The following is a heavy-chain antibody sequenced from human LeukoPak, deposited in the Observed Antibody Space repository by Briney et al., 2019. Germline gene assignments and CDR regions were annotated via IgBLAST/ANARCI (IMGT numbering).Heavy chain of an antibody. Sequence: KPSETLSLTCAVYGGSFSGYYWSWIRQPPGKGLEWIGEINHSGSTNYNPSLKSRVTISVDTSKNQFSLKLSSVTAADTAVYYCARSSAQRYYYYGMDVWGQGTTVTVSS. D-gene: IGHD6-25*01. CDR1: GGSFSGYY. CDR2: INHSGST. CDR3: ARSSAQRYYYYGMDV. J-gene: IGHJ6*02. V-gene: IGHV4-34*01.